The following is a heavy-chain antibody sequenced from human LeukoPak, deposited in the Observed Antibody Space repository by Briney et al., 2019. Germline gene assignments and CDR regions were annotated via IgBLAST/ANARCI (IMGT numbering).Heavy chain of an antibody. D-gene: IGHD3-10*01. V-gene: IGHV3-7*01. CDR3: GRWGVNAGLDR. CDR2: IWPDGSDK. Sequence: PGGSLRLSCAASGLTFSDYWMAWVRQAPGKGLEWVANIWPDGSDKYHVDSVRGRFTISRDNAQNSLNLQMNSLRAEDSGVYYCGRWGVNAGLDRWGQGTLVIVSS. J-gene: IGHJ5*02. CDR1: GLTFSDYW.